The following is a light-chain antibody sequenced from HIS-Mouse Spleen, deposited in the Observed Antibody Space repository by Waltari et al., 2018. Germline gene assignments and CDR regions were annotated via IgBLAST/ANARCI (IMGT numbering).Light chain of an antibody. CDR3: QSYDSSNWV. CDR1: SGSIASNY. J-gene: IGLJ3*02. CDR2: EDN. Sequence: NFMLTQPHSVSESPGKTVTISCTGSSGSIASNYVQWYQQRLGSAPTTVIYEDNQRPSGGPDPVSGSIDSSSNSASLTISGLKTEDEADYYCQSYDSSNWVFGGGTKLTVL. V-gene: IGLV6-57*02.